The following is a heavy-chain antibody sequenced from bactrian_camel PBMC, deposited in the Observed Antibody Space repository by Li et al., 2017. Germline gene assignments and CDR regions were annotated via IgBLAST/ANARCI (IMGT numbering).Heavy chain of an antibody. CDR1: VSSANDYC. D-gene: IGHD1*01. V-gene: IGHV3S67*01. J-gene: IGHJ4*01. Sequence: VQLVESGGGSVQAGGSLRLSCAVSVSSANDYCLGWFRHVHGKEREDVAVIYVGGSTYYDDSVKGRFTISRDNAKSMLYLQMNNLKPEGTSVYYCAADLRVGIGPSEFTSWGQGTQVTVS. CDR3: AADLRVGIGPSEFTS. CDR2: IYVGGST.